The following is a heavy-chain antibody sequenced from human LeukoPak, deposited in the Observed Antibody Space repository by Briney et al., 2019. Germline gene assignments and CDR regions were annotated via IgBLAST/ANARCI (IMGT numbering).Heavy chain of an antibody. CDR1: GFTFASYA. D-gene: IGHD3-10*01. CDR3: AKDLGGEGGSGFPGY. Sequence: PGGCLRLSCAASGFTFASYAMSWVRQVPGKGLEWVSAISGSGSDTYYADSVKGRFTISRDNSKSTPYLQMNRLSAEDTAVYYCAKDLGGEGGSGFPGYWGRGTLVTVSS. CDR2: ISGSGSDT. J-gene: IGHJ4*02. V-gene: IGHV3-23*01.